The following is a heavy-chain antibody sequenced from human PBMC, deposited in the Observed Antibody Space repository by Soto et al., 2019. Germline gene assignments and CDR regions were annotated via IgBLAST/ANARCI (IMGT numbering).Heavy chain of an antibody. CDR3: VRESVGGYYGDCGDAFEI. CDR1: GFTFSSYG. V-gene: IGHV3-33*01. D-gene: IGHD4-17*01. CDR2: IWYDGSNK. J-gene: IGHJ3*02. Sequence: QVQLVESGGGVVQPGRSLRLSCAASGFTFSSYGMHWVRQAPGKGLEWVAVIWYDGSNKYYADSVKGRFTISRDNSKNTLYLQTNSLRAEDTAVYYCVRESVGGYYGDCGDAFEIWGQGTMVTVSS.